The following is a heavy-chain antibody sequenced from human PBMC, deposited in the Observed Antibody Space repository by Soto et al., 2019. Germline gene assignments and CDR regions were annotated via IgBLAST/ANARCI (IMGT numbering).Heavy chain of an antibody. D-gene: IGHD3-9*01. CDR1: GFTFSSYA. V-gene: IGHV3-30-3*01. Sequence: QVQLVESGGGVVQPGRSLRLSCAASGFTFSSYAMHWVRQAPGKGLEWVAVISYDGSNKYYADSVKGRFTISRDNSKNTLYLQMSSLRAEDTAVYYCGRDFTGYSPYYCCGMDVWGQGTTVTVSS. CDR2: ISYDGSNK. CDR3: GRDFTGYSPYYCCGMDV. J-gene: IGHJ6*01.